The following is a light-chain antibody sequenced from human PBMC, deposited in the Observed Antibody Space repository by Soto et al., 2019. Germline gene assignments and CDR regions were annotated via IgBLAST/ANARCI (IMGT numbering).Light chain of an antibody. CDR1: QGIGND. CDR3: LQHTTYPWT. Sequence: DIQMTQSPSSLSASVGDRVTITCRASQGIGNDLGWFQQKPGKAPKRLIYAASKLQSGVPSRFSGSGSGTEFTLTISSLQPEDFATYYGLQHTTYPWTFGQGTKVEIK. V-gene: IGKV1-17*01. J-gene: IGKJ1*01. CDR2: AAS.